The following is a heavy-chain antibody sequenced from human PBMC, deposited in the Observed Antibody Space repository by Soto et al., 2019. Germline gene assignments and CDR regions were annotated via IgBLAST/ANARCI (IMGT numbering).Heavy chain of an antibody. Sequence: QVQLQESGPGLVKPSQTLSLTCTVSGGSISSGGYYWSWIRQHPGKGLEWIGYIYYSGSTYYNPSLKSRVTISVDTSKNQFSLKLSSVTAADTAVYYCARSSVLRGGSYGPYGDYSPSYYYYMDVWGKGTTVTVSS. CDR1: GGSISSGGYY. J-gene: IGHJ6*03. CDR3: ARSSVLRGGSYGPYGDYSPSYYYYMDV. V-gene: IGHV4-31*03. D-gene: IGHD4-17*01. CDR2: IYYSGST.